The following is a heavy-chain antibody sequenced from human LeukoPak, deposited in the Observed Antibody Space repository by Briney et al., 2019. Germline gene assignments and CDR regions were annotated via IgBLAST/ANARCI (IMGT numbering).Heavy chain of an antibody. CDR1: GYTFTDYY. CDR3: ARDIRLVPAAREVDY. Sequence: ASVKVSYKASGYTFTDYYMHWVRQAPEQGLEWMGWMNPISGGTIYAQKFQGRVTMTRDTSISTAYMELSSLRYDDTAVYYCARDIRLVPAAREVDYWGQGTLVTVSS. V-gene: IGHV1-2*02. J-gene: IGHJ4*02. CDR2: MNPISGGT. D-gene: IGHD2-2*01.